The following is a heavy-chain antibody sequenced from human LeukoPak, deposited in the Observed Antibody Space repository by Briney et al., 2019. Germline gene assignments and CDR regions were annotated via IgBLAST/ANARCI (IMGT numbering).Heavy chain of an antibody. J-gene: IGHJ4*02. CDR3: ARGRGTLVVY. CDR1: GFTFSSYW. D-gene: IGHD2-15*01. V-gene: IGHV3-74*01. CDR2: INSDGSST. Sequence: GGSLRLSCAASGFTFSSYWMHWVRQAPGKGLVWFSRINSDGSSTSYADSVKGRFTISRDNAKNTLYLQMNSLRAEDTAVYYCARGRGTLVVYWGQGTLVTVSS.